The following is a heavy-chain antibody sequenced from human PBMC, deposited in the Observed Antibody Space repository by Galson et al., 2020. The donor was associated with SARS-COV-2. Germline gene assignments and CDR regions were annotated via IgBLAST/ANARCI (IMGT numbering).Heavy chain of an antibody. Sequence: GESLKISCKGSGYSFTSYWIVWVRQMPGKGLEWMGIIYPGDSYTIYSPSFQGQVTISADKSISIAYLQWSSLKASDTAMYYCARHGASSGWYEGIDFWGQGTLVTVSS. CDR3: ARHGASSGWYEGIDF. D-gene: IGHD6-19*01. V-gene: IGHV5-51*01. CDR1: GYSFTSYW. J-gene: IGHJ4*02. CDR2: IYPGDSYT.